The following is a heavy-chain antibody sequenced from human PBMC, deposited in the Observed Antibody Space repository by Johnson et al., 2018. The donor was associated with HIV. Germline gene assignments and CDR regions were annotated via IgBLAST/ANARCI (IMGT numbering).Heavy chain of an antibody. Sequence: MQLVESGGGLVQPGGSLRLSCAASGFTVSSNYMSWVRQAPGKGLEWVSVIYSGGSTYYADSVKGRFTISRDSTKNSLYLQMNSLRVEDTAVYYCARSVGYYDSSGYYYVDAFDIWGQGTMVTVSS. CDR3: ARSVGYYDSSGYYYVDAFDI. CDR2: IYSGGST. V-gene: IGHV3-66*01. J-gene: IGHJ3*02. CDR1: GFTVSSNY. D-gene: IGHD3-22*01.